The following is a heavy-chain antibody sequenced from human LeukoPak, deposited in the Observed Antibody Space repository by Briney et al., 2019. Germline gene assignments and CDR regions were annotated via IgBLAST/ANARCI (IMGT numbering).Heavy chain of an antibody. CDR2: IYYSGST. Sequence: SETLSLTCTVSGGSISSYYWSWIRQPPGKGLEWIGYIYYSGSTNYNPSLKSRVTISVDKSKNHFSLKLNSVTAADTAVYYCARSIIGYCSSTTCINWFDPWGQGTLVTVSS. CDR3: ARSIIGYCSSTTCINWFDP. J-gene: IGHJ5*02. V-gene: IGHV4-59*12. CDR1: GGSISSYY. D-gene: IGHD2-2*01.